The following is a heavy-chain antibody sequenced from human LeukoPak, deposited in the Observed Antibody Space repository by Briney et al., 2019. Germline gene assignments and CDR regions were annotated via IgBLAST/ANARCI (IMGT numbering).Heavy chain of an antibody. V-gene: IGHV3-30*18. CDR2: ISHDGSNK. CDR3: AKARYSGYDTRGVVDY. D-gene: IGHD5-12*01. CDR1: GFTFSSYG. J-gene: IGHJ4*02. Sequence: GGSLRLSCAASGFTFSSYGMHWVRQAPGKGLERVAVISHDGSNKYYADSVKGRFTISRDNSKNTLYLQMNSLRAEDTAAYYCAKARYSGYDTRGVVDYWGQGTLVTVSS.